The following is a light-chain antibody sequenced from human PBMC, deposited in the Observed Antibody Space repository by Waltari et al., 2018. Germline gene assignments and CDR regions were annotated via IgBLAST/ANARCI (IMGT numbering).Light chain of an antibody. V-gene: IGLV1-44*01. Sequence: QPVLTQPPSASGTPGHTVTISCSGGASNIGNNVVNWYQQLPGTAPKLVIYRNDLRPSGVPVRFAGSKSGTSASLAISGLQSEDEADYYCAAWDDSLNGRWVFGGGTKVTVL. CDR3: AAWDDSLNGRWV. CDR1: ASNIGNNV. CDR2: RND. J-gene: IGLJ3*02.